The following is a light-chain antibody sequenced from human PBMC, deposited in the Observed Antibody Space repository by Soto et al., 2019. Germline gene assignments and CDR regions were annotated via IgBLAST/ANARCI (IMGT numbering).Light chain of an antibody. CDR2: TND. CDR1: STNVGVNP. CDR3: AAWDDSLYGLV. J-gene: IGLJ2*01. Sequence: QSVLTQPPSTSGTPGQRGTISCSGSSTNVGVNPVNWYQQFPGTAPRLLIYTNDQRPSGVPGRFSGSKSGTTASLDISGLQSDDEADYYCAAWDDSLYGLVFGGGTKLTVL. V-gene: IGLV1-44*01.